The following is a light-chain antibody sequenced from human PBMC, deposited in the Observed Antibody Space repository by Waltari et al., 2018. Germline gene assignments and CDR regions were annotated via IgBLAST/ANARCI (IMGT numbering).Light chain of an antibody. CDR2: EAS. CDR1: QGISDS. Sequence: DILMTQSPSSLSASVGDRVTITCRASQGISDSLAWYQQKPGKAPKVLLHEASSLESGVPSRFSGSGSGTEFTLTISRLQPEDFATYYCQQYFDFPRTFGQGTRVDIK. V-gene: IGKV1-NL1*01. J-gene: IGKJ1*01. CDR3: QQYFDFPRT.